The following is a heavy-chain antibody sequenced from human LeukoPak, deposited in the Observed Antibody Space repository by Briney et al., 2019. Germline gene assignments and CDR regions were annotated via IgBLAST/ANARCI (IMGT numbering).Heavy chain of an antibody. CDR2: IKQDGTQK. D-gene: IGHD6-25*01. Sequence: GGSLRLSREVSGSTFSNLWMSWVRQAPGKGLEWVASIKQDGTQKDYLDSVKGRFSISRDNAKNSVFLQMNSLRVEDTAMYYCISGSGWIFDNWGQGTLVTVST. CDR3: ISGSGWIFDN. J-gene: IGHJ4*02. CDR1: GSTFSNLW. V-gene: IGHV3-7*01.